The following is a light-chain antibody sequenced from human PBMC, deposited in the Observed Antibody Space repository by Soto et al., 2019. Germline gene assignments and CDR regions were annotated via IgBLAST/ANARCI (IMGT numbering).Light chain of an antibody. CDR3: QQYNSYPWT. V-gene: IGKV1-5*03. CDR2: TAS. J-gene: IGKJ1*01. Sequence: DFQMTQSPSTLSASVGDRVTITCRASQNINRWLAWYQQKPGKAPKRLIYTASRLEGGVPSRFSGSGSGTEFTLTISCLQPDDFATYYCQQYNSYPWTFGQGNKVEIK. CDR1: QNINRW.